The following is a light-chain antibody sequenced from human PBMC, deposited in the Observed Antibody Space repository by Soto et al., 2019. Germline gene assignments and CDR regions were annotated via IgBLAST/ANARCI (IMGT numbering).Light chain of an antibody. V-gene: IGKV1-39*01. J-gene: IGKJ1*01. CDR1: QSISTY. Sequence: DIQMTQSPSSLSASVDRVTITCRASQSISTYLNWYQQKPGKAPKVLIYAASSLQTGVPSRFSGSGSGTDFTLTISSLQPEDFATYYCQQSYNIPRTFGQGTKVEIK. CDR2: AAS. CDR3: QQSYNIPRT.